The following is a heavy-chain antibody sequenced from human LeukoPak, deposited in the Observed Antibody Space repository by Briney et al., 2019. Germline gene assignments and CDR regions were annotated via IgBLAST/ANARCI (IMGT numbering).Heavy chain of an antibody. D-gene: IGHD6-19*01. CDR2: IYYSGST. CDR3: AGSSSSGWYEDDY. CDR1: GGSISSSSYY. V-gene: IGHV4-39*01. Sequence: PSETLSLTCTVSGGSISSSSYYWGWIRQPPGKGLEWIGSIYYSGSTYYNPSLKSRVTISVDTSKNQFSLKLSSVTAADTAVYYCAGSSSSGWYEDDYWGQGTLVTVSS. J-gene: IGHJ4*02.